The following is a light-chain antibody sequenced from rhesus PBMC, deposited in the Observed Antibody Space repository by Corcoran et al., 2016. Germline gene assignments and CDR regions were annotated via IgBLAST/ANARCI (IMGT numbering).Light chain of an antibody. CDR1: ENVNNY. J-gene: IGKJ2*01. CDR3: QPSYGTPYS. V-gene: IGKV1-74*01. CDR2: AAS. Sequence: DIQMTQSPSSLSASVGDRVTITCRASENVNNYLHGYQQKPGKAPKPLFYAASTLQSGVPARFSGSGSGTAYTFTISILHPEDVAPYYCQPSYGTPYSFGQGTKVEIK.